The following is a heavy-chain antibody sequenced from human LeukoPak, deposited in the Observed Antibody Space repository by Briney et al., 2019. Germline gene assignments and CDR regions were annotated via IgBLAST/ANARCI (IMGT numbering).Heavy chain of an antibody. J-gene: IGHJ6*03. CDR3: ARGRPLGLRDYYYYYYMDV. CDR2: INHSGST. V-gene: IGHV4-34*01. CDR1: GGSFSGYY. Sequence: SETLSLTCAVYGGSFSGYYWSWIRQPPGKGLEWIGEINHSGSTNYNPSLKSRVTISVDTSKNQFSLKLSSVTAADTAVYYCARGRPLGLRDYYYYYYMDVWGKGTTVTVSS. D-gene: IGHD4/OR15-4a*01.